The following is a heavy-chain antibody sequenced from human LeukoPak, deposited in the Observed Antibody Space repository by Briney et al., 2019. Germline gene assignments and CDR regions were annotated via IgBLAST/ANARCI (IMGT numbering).Heavy chain of an antibody. CDR3: AKDHDYNKSGIR. Sequence: LAGGSLRLSCAASGFTFSSYGMPWVRQAPGKGLEWVAVISYDGSNKYYADSVKGRFTISRDNSKNTLYLQMSSLRDEDTAVYYCAKDHDYNKSGIRWGQGTLVTVSS. V-gene: IGHV3-30*18. CDR1: GFTFSSYG. J-gene: IGHJ4*02. D-gene: IGHD4-4*01. CDR2: ISYDGSNK.